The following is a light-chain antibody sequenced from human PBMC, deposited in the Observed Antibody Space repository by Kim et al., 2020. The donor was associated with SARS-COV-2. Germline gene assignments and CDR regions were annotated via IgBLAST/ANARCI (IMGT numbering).Light chain of an antibody. J-gene: IGLJ3*02. CDR1: SSNIAADYD. V-gene: IGLV1-40*01. CDR2: SNS. CDR3: QSYDSSLSGWV. Sequence: QRVTISCTGSSSNIAADYDVHWYQYLPGTVPKLLTYSNSNRPSGVPDRFSGSKSGTSASLATTGLQAEDEADYYCQSYDSSLSGWVFGGGTQLTVL.